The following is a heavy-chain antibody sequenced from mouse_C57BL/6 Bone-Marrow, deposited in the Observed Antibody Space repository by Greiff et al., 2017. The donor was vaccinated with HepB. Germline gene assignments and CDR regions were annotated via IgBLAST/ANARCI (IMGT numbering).Heavy chain of an antibody. CDR2: IYPGSGST. V-gene: IGHV1-55*01. D-gene: IGHD1-1*01. CDR1: GYTFTSYW. CDR3: ARTCDCGSSCWYFDV. Sequence: VQLQQPGAELVKPGASVKMSCKASGYTFTSYWITWVKQRPGQGLEWIGDIYPGSGSTNYNEKFKSKATLTVDTSSSTAYMQLSSLTSEDSAVYYCARTCDCGSSCWYFDVWGTGTTVTVSS. J-gene: IGHJ1*03.